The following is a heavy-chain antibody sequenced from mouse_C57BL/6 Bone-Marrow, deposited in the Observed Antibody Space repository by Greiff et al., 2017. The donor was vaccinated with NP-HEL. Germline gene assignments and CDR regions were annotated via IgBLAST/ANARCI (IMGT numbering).Heavy chain of an antibody. CDR2: INYDGSST. J-gene: IGHJ3*01. CDR3: ARGEGLRLEAWFAY. V-gene: IGHV5-16*01. Sequence: EVKLVESEGGLVQPGRSMKLSCTASGFTFSDYYMAWVRQVPEKGLEWVANINYDGSSTYYLDSLKSRFIISRDNAKNILYLQMSSLKSEDTATYYCARGEGLRLEAWFAYWGQGTLVTVSA. CDR1: GFTFSDYY. D-gene: IGHD2-2*01.